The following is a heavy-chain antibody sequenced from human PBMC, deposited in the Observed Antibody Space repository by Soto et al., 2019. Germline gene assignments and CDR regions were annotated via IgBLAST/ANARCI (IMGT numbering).Heavy chain of an antibody. Sequence: PSETVSLTCAVYDGSFSAYYWTWIRQPPGEGLQWIGEVNHGGVATYNPSLKSRVTMSADSFRSQFSLRLTSVTASDTAVYYCARGLGYFDLWGATKDYFQPWGPGGLVTVSS. D-gene: IGHD3-3*01. CDR2: VNHGGVA. CDR1: DGSFSAYY. CDR3: ARGLGYFDLWGATKDYFQP. J-gene: IGHJ4*02. V-gene: IGHV4-34*01.